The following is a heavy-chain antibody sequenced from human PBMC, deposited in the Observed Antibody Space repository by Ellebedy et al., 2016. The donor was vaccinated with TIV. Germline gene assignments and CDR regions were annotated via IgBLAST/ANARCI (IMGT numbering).Heavy chain of an antibody. Sequence: PGGSLRLSCEGFRFTVSSNFMTWVRPAPGKGLEWVSGIDSGGKTFYADSVKGRFTISRDNSKNTVFLQMNSLRPEDTAVYYCAAWLRFGDLVPFDPWGQGTLVTVSS. J-gene: IGHJ5*02. V-gene: IGHV3-66*01. D-gene: IGHD3-10*01. CDR1: RFTVSSNF. CDR2: IDSGGKT. CDR3: AAWLRFGDLVPFDP.